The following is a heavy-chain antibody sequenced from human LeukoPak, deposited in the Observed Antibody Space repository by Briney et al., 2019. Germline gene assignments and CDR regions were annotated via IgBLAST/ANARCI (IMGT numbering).Heavy chain of an antibody. CDR1: GGSISSSSYY. J-gene: IGHJ6*03. CDR3: ARGLRFLETYYMDV. D-gene: IGHD3-3*01. CDR2: IYYSGST. Sequence: SETLSLTCTVSGGSISSSSYYWSRIRQPPGKGLEWIGYIYYSGSTNYNPSLKSRVTISVDTSKNQFSLKLSSVTAADTAVYYCARGLRFLETYYMDVWGKGTTVTVSS. V-gene: IGHV4-61*05.